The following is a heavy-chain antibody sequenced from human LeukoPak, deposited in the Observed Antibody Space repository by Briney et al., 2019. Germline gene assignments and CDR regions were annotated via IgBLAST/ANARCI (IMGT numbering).Heavy chain of an antibody. Sequence: GGSLRLSCAASGFTFSSLWMSWVRQAPGRGPEWVAIINQDGGTTYYVASVKGRFTISRDNAKNSLSLQMSSLRAEDTAVYYCTKDRQGPNQYHMDVWGKGTAVTVSS. CDR2: INQDGGTT. CDR1: GFTFSSLW. CDR3: TKDRQGPNQYHMDV. V-gene: IGHV3-7*01. J-gene: IGHJ6*03.